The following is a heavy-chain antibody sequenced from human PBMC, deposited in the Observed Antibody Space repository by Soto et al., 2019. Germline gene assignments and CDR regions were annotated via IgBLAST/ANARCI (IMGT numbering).Heavy chain of an antibody. CDR2: ISGGGDNT. J-gene: IGHJ4*02. V-gene: IGHV3-23*01. CDR1: GFTFSSQS. Sequence: EVQLLESGGDLVQPGGSLRLSCAASGFTFSSQSMTWVRQAPGKGLEWVSGISGGGDNTWHADSVKGRFTISRDNSTSTAYLQMNSLVADDTAVYYCAKWDGYGDYWGQGTRVTVS. D-gene: IGHD5-12*01. CDR3: AKWDGYGDY.